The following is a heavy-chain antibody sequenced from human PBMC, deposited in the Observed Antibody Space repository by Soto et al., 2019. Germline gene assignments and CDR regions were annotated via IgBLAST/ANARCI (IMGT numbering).Heavy chain of an antibody. CDR2: IIPILGIA. V-gene: IGHV1-69*02. CDR1: GGTFSSYT. D-gene: IGHD2-15*01. Sequence: QVQLVQSGAEVKKPGSSVKVSCKASGGTFSSYTISWVRQAPGQGLEWMGRIIPILGIANYAQKFQGRVTITADKSTSTAYMELSSLRSEDTAVYYCARVVPATNNWFDPWGQGTLFTVSS. CDR3: ARVVPATNNWFDP. J-gene: IGHJ5*02.